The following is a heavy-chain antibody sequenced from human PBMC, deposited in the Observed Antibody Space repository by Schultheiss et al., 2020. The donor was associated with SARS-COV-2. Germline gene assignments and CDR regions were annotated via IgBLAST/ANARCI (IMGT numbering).Heavy chain of an antibody. J-gene: IGHJ4*02. CDR3: TRDPNDLAYFSPSLQEGYYFDY. CDR2: IRSIAYGATT. D-gene: IGHD1-1*01. V-gene: IGHV3-49*03. Sequence: GGSLRLSCITSGFTFGDYNMSWFRQAPGKGLEWVGFIRSIAYGATTEYAASVKGRFTISRDDSKSIAFLHMNSLKTEDTAVYYCTRDPNDLAYFSPSLQEGYYFDYWGQGTLVTVSS. CDR1: GFTFGDYN.